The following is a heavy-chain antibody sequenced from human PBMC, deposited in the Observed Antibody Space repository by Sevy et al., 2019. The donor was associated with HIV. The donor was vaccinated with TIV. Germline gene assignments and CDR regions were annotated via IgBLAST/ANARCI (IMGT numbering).Heavy chain of an antibody. Sequence: GGSLRLSCAASGFTFSNFAMHWVRQAPGKGLEWVAVISYDGSNKYYADSVKGRFTISRDNSKNTLYLQMNSLRPEETAVYYCANGLRSDSSDYYYSDDYYHGMDVWGHGTTVTVSS. CDR3: ANGLRSDSSDYYYSDDYYHGMDV. V-gene: IGHV3-30-3*01. J-gene: IGHJ6*02. CDR2: ISYDGSNK. D-gene: IGHD3-22*01. CDR1: GFTFSNFA.